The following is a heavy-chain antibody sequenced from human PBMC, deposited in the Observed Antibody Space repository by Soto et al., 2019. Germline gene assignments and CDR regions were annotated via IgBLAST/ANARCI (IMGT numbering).Heavy chain of an antibody. CDR3: ARHKSRFYDILTGYPDY. CDR2: IYYRGST. V-gene: IGHV4-59*08. D-gene: IGHD3-9*01. CDR1: GGSISSYY. J-gene: IGHJ4*02. Sequence: SETLSLTCTVSGGSISSYYWSWIRQPPGKGLEWIGDIYYRGSTNYNPPLKSRVTISVDTSKNQFSLKLSSVTAADTAVYYCARHKSRFYDILTGYPDYWGQGTLVTVSS.